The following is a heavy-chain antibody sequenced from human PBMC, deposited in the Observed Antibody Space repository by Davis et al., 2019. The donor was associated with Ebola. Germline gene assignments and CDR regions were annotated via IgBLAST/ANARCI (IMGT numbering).Heavy chain of an antibody. Sequence: GESLKISCAASGLTFSSYTMYWVRQAPGKGLEWVAVISYDGNYKYYADSVKGRFTISRDNSKNTLYLQMDSLSAEDTAVYYCARDRISIGQWLVRDHDAFDVWGQGTLVTVSS. J-gene: IGHJ3*01. D-gene: IGHD6-19*01. CDR3: ARDRISIGQWLVRDHDAFDV. CDR1: GLTFSSYT. CDR2: ISYDGNYK. V-gene: IGHV3-30-3*01.